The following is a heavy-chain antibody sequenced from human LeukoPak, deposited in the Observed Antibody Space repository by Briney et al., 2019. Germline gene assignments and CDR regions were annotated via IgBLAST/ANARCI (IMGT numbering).Heavy chain of an antibody. D-gene: IGHD3-22*01. CDR3: AKTYYYDSSGYYSGASDY. V-gene: IGHV3-23*01. J-gene: IGHJ4*02. Sequence: GGSLRLSCAASGFTFSDYAMSWVRQAPGKGLEWVSGISGSGGITYYADSVKGRFTISRDNSKNTLHLQMNSLRAEDTAVYYCAKTYYYDSSGYYSGASDYWGQGTLVTVSS. CDR2: ISGSGGIT. CDR1: GFTFSDYA.